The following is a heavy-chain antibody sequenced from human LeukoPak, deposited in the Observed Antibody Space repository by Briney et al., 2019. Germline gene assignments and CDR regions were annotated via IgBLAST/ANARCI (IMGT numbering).Heavy chain of an antibody. D-gene: IGHD2-21*02. J-gene: IGHJ4*02. CDR2: IYYSGST. CDR1: GGSVRRDSYY. V-gene: IGHV4-61*01. CDR3: ATRPSGGDRFLPYFDY. Sequence: SETLSLTCTVSGGSVRRDSYYWSWIRQSPGKGLEWIGYIYYSGSTSYNPSLKSRVTMSVDTSKNQVSLKLSSVTAADTAVYYCATRPSGGDRFLPYFDYWGQGALVTVSS.